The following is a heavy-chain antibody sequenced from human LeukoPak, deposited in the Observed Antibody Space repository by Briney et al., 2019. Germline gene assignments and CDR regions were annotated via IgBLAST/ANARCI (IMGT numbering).Heavy chain of an antibody. CDR3: ARDFSLQLFEY. CDR2: IWSDGSYK. CDR1: GLTFSSYA. J-gene: IGHJ4*02. Sequence: GRSLRLSCAASGLTFSSYAFHWVRQAPGKGLEWVAVIWSDGSYKYYADSVKGRFTISRDDSKNTLYLQMNSLRAEDTAVYYCARDFSLQLFEYWGQGTLVTVSS. V-gene: IGHV3-33*01. D-gene: IGHD5-24*01.